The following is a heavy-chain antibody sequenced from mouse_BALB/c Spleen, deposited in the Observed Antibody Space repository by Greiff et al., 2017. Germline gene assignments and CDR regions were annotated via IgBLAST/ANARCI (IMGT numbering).Heavy chain of an antibody. Sequence: QVQLQQSGPGLVAPSQRLSITCTVSGSSLTSYGVHWVSQPPGKGREWLGVIWAGGSTNYNSALMSRLTISKDNSKSQVFLKMTSLQTDDTAMYYCARDQDLGRGHPVSLDYWGQGTTLTVSS. CDR2: IWAGGST. CDR1: GSSLTSYG. D-gene: IGHD4-1*01. CDR3: ARDQDLGRGHPVSLDY. V-gene: IGHV2-9*02. J-gene: IGHJ2*01.